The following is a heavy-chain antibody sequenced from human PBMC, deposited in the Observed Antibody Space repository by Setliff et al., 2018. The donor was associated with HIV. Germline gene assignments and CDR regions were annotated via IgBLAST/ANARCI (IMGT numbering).Heavy chain of an antibody. V-gene: IGHV1-3*04. CDR3: VRRATAAEVFDY. J-gene: IGHJ4*02. Sequence: GASVKVSCKASGYTFTSYAMHWVRQAPGQRLEWMGWINTGNGNTKYSQEFQGRVTITRDTSANTAYMELSNLRSEDTAVYYCVRRATAAEVFDYWGQGTLVTVSS. CDR2: INTGNGNT. D-gene: IGHD6-13*01. CDR1: GYTFTSYA.